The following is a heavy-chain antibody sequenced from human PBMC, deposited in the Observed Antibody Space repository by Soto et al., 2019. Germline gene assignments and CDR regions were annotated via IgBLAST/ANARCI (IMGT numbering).Heavy chain of an antibody. V-gene: IGHV1-18*01. CDR1: GYTFSNYA. CDR3: ARGDGCSGGSCYNFDY. J-gene: IGHJ4*02. CDR2: ISAYNSNT. D-gene: IGHD2-15*01. Sequence: ASVKVSCKASGYTFSNYAITWLRQAPGQGLEWMGWISAYNSNTNYAQKLQGRVTMTTDTSTSTAYMELRSLRSDDTAVYYCARGDGCSGGSCYNFDYWGQGTLVTVSS.